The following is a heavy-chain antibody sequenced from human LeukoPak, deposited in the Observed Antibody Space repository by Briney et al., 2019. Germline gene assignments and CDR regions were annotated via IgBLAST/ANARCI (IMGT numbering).Heavy chain of an antibody. D-gene: IGHD3/OR15-3a*01. Sequence: KPSETLSLTCTVSGGSISSYYWGWIRQSPGKGLEWIGSIYHTGSTYYNPSLKSRLTISVDTSKNQFSLKLSSVTAADTAVYYCAKTRDDLLVGHIDYWGQGTLVTVSS. J-gene: IGHJ4*02. CDR3: AKTRDDLLVGHIDY. CDR1: GGSISSYY. V-gene: IGHV4-38-2*02. CDR2: IYHTGST.